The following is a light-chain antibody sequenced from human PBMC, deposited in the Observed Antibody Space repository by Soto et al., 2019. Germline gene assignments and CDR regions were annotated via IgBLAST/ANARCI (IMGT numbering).Light chain of an antibody. Sequence: DIQMTQSPSTLSASVGGRVTITCRASQSISSWLAWYQQKPGSAPKLLIYEASSLESGVPSRISGSGSGTEFTLTVTTLQPDDTATYYCQQYSTYPYTFGQGTKVDIK. CDR1: QSISSW. CDR2: EAS. J-gene: IGKJ2*01. V-gene: IGKV1-5*03. CDR3: QQYSTYPYT.